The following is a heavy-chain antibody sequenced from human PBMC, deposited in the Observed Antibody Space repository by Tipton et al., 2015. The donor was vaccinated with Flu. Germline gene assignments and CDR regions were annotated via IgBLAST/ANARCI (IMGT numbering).Heavy chain of an antibody. J-gene: IGHJ4*02. CDR1: GDSISSRYY. Sequence: TLSLTCAVSGDSISSRYYWGWIRQPPGRGLEWIGYIYNSAYTKYNPSLESRVTISADTPKKQFSLQLRSVTAADTAVYYCARDPSLGMPDYFDYWGQGTLVTASS. V-gene: IGHV4-28*03. CDR3: ARDPSLGMPDYFDY. D-gene: IGHD2-2*01. CDR2: IYNSAYT.